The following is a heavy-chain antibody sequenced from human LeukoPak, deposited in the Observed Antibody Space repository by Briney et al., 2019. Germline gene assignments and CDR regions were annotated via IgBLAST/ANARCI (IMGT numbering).Heavy chain of an antibody. J-gene: IGHJ4*02. D-gene: IGHD5-12*01. Sequence: GGSLRLSCAASGFTFSSYAMHWVRQAPGKGLEWVAVISYDGSNKYYADPVKGRFTISRDNSKNTLYLQMNSLRAEDTAVYYCARDLGIVATSYYSDYWGQGTLVTVSS. V-gene: IGHV3-30*04. CDR1: GFTFSSYA. CDR2: ISYDGSNK. CDR3: ARDLGIVATSYYSDY.